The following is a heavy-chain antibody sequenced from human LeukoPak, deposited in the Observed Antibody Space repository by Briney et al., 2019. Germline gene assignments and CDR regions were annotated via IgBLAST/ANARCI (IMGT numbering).Heavy chain of an antibody. Sequence: SETLSLTCTVSGGSISSGDYYWSWIRQPPGKGLEWIGYIYYSGSTYYNPSLKSRVTISVDTSKNQFSLKLSSVTAADTAVYYCARDRRYCSSTSCPLNWFDPWGQGTLVTVSS. CDR2: IYYSGST. CDR3: ARDRRYCSSTSCPLNWFDP. D-gene: IGHD2-2*01. CDR1: GGSISSGDYY. J-gene: IGHJ5*02. V-gene: IGHV4-30-4*01.